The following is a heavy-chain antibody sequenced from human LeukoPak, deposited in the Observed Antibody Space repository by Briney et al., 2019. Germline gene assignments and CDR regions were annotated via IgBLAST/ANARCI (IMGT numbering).Heavy chain of an antibody. CDR1: GFTFSSYW. Sequence: QPGGSLRLSCAASGFTFSSYWMHWVRHAPGKGLVWVSRINTDGSTTAYADSVKGRFTISRDNSKNTLYLQMNSLRAEDTAVYYCARDAPSRRFDPWGQGTLVTVSS. CDR3: ARDAPSRRFDP. V-gene: IGHV3-74*03. CDR2: INTDGSTT. J-gene: IGHJ5*02.